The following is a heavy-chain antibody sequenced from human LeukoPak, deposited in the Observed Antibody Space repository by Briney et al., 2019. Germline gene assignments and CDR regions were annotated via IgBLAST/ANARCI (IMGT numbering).Heavy chain of an antibody. CDR1: GFTFSKYW. V-gene: IGHV3-7*01. J-gene: IGHJ4*02. Sequence: GGSLRLSCAVSGFTFSKYWMNWVRQAPGKGLEWVANINQNGVEMYYVESVKGRFTISRDSGRNSLFLQMNSLRAEDTAVYYCARDFGSAAAIYEYWGQGTLVTVSS. D-gene: IGHD6-13*01. CDR3: ARDFGSAAAIYEY. CDR2: INQNGVEM.